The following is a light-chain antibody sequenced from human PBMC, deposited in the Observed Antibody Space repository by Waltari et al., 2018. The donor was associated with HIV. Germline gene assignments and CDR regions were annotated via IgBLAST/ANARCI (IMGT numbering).Light chain of an antibody. CDR3: QQFGTSPRT. CDR2: GAS. V-gene: IGKV3-20*01. CDR1: QSVINNY. J-gene: IGKJ1*01. Sequence: EIVLKQSPGTLSLSPGERATLSCRASQSVINNYLAWYQQKPGQAPRLLIYGASSRATGIPDRFSGTGSGTDFTLSISRLEPEDFAVYYCQQFGTSPRTFGQGTKVEIK.